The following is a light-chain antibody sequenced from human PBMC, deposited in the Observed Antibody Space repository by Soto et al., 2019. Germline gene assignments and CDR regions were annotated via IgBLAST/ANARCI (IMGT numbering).Light chain of an antibody. V-gene: IGKV3-20*01. J-gene: IGKJ2*01. CDR1: QSVSSSY. CDR3: QQYGRSSYT. Sequence: EIVLTQSPGTLSLSPGERVTLSCRASQSVSSSYLAWYQQKPGQAPRLLIYGASSRATGIPDRFSGSGSGTDFTLTISRLEPEDFAVYYCQQYGRSSYTFGQGTKLAIK. CDR2: GAS.